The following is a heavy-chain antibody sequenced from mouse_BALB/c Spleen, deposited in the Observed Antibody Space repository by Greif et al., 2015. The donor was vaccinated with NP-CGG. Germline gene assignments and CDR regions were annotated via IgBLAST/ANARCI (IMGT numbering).Heavy chain of an antibody. V-gene: IGHV14-4*02. D-gene: IGHD2-2*01. J-gene: IGHJ3*01. CDR2: IDPENGDT. CDR1: GFNIKDYY. CDR3: NADGYDGGFAY. Sequence: EVQVVESGAELVRSGASVKLSCTASGFNIKDYYMHWVKQRPEQGLEWIGWIDPENGDTEYAPKFQGKATMTADTSSNTAYLQLSSLTSEDTAVYYCNADGYDGGFAYWGQGTLVTVSA.